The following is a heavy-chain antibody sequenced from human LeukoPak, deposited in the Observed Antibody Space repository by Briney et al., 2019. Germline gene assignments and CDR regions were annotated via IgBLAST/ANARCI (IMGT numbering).Heavy chain of an antibody. CDR3: ASQVSGYAPPIAP. D-gene: IGHD5-12*01. V-gene: IGHV3-33*03. CDR2: VLADGSDN. Sequence: GGSLRLSCGASGFTFTYYGMHWVRQAPGKGREWVTFVLADGSDNYYADSVKGRFTISRDNARNSLYLQMNSLRAEDTAVYYCASQVSGYAPPIAPSGQGTLVTVSS. J-gene: IGHJ5*02. CDR1: GFTFTYYG.